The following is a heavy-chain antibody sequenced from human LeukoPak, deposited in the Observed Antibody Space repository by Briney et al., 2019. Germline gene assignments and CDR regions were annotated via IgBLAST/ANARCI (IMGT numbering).Heavy chain of an antibody. Sequence: SVKVSCKASGNSISKFAVSWVRQAPGQGLEWMGGIIPLFGTADYPQKFQGRVTITADESTSTTYMELSSLKSEDTATYYCTTRSCGAGACSSSFYYYYGLHFWGHGTPVFVSS. J-gene: IGHJ4*03. CDR1: GNSISKFA. V-gene: IGHV1-69*13. CDR2: IIPLFGTA. D-gene: IGHD3-16*01. CDR3: TTRSCGAGACSSSFYYYYGLHF.